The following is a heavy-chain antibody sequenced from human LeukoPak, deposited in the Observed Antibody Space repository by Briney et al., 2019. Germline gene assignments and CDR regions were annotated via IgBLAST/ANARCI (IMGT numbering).Heavy chain of an antibody. CDR1: GFTFSSYW. D-gene: IGHD3-10*01. V-gene: IGHV3-7*01. Sequence: GGSLRLSCAASGFTFSSYWMSWVRQAPGKGLEWVANIKQDGSEKYYVDSVKGRFTISRDNAKNSLYLQMNSLRAEDTAVYYCARGAGSVYYYYYYMDVWGKGTTVTVSS. J-gene: IGHJ6*03. CDR3: ARGAGSVYYYYYYMDV. CDR2: IKQDGSEK.